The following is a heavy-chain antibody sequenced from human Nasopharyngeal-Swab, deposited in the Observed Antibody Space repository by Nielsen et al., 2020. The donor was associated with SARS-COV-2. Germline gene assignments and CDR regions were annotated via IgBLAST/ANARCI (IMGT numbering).Heavy chain of an antibody. Sequence: GGSLRLSCSASGFTFSSYSMYWVRQAPGKGLEWVANIKQDGSERHYLESVRGRFTISRDNAKNSVFLQMNNLRAEDTAVYYCTKDHVRGWQLDSWGQGTLVTVSS. CDR1: GFTFSSYS. CDR2: IKQDGSER. J-gene: IGHJ4*02. V-gene: IGHV3-7*03. CDR3: TKDHVRGWQLDS. D-gene: IGHD6-19*01.